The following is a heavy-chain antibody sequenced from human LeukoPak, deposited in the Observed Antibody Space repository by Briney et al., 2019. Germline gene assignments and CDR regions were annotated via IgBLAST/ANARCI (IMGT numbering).Heavy chain of an antibody. J-gene: IGHJ4*02. CDR3: ARASGAAAGTGFDY. CDR2: INPNSGGT. V-gene: IGHV1-2*02. Sequence: ASVKVSCKASGYTFTTYYMHWVRQAPGQGLVWMGLINPNSGGTNYAQKFQGRVTMTRDTSISTAYMELSRLRSDDTAVYYCARASGAAAGTGFDYWGQGTLVTVSS. D-gene: IGHD6-13*01. CDR1: GYTFTTYY.